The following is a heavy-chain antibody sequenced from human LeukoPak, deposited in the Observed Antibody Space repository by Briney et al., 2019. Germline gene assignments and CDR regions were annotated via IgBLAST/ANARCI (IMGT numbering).Heavy chain of an antibody. J-gene: IGHJ3*02. CDR3: ARRGVESAYDAFDI. CDR1: GFTFNDYA. D-gene: IGHD2-21*01. Sequence: SGGSLRLSCAVSGFTFNDYAMHWVRQAPGKGLEWVAFIRYDGSNKYYADSVKGRFTISRDNSKNTLYLQMNSLRAEDTAVYYCARRGVESAYDAFDIWGQGTMVTVSS. V-gene: IGHV3-33*08. CDR2: IRYDGSNK.